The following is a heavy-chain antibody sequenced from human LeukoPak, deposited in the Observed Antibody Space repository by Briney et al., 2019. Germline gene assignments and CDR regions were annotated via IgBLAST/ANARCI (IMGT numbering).Heavy chain of an antibody. J-gene: IGHJ2*01. CDR3: ARSDRDLWYFDL. CDR2: VYNSGTT. V-gene: IGHV4-59*01. Sequence: SETLSLTCTVSGGSISTYYWSWIRQPPGKGLEWIGYVYNSGTTNYKYKSSLKSRVTISVDTSKNQFSLRLSSVTAADTAVYYCARSDRDLWYFDLWGRGTLVTVSS. CDR1: GGSISTYY.